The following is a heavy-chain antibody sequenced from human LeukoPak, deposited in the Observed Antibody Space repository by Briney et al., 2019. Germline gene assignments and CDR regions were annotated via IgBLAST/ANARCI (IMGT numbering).Heavy chain of an antibody. D-gene: IGHD3-10*01. V-gene: IGHV3-53*01. CDR3: AISGLGFGEFRGLDY. CDR2: IFSSGPA. J-gene: IGHJ4*02. CDR1: GFNVSNNY. Sequence: GGSLRLSCAASGFNVSNNYMNWVRQAPGKGLEWVSVIFSSGPAYYADSVKGRFTISRDTSKNALYLQMNSLRAEDTAVYYCAISGLGFGEFRGLDYWGQGTLVTVSS.